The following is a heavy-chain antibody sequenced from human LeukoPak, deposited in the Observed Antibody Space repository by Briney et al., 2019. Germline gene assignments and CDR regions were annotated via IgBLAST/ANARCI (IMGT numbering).Heavy chain of an antibody. CDR2: IYHSGST. CDR3: GRRGIVVVVAASHFDY. Sequence: PSGTLSLTCAVSGGSISSSNWWSWVRQPPGKGLEWIGEIYHSGSTNYNPSLKSRVTISVDKSKNQFSLKLSSVTAADTAVYYCGRRGIVVVVAASHFDYWGQGTLVTVSS. V-gene: IGHV4-4*02. D-gene: IGHD2-15*01. CDR1: GGSISSSNW. J-gene: IGHJ4*02.